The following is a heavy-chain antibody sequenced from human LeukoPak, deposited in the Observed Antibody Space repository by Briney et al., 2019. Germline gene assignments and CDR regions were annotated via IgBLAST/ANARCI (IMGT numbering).Heavy chain of an antibody. Sequence: VASVKVSCKASGYTFTSYGISWVRQAPGQGLEWMGWISAYNGNTNYAQKLQGRVTITADESTSTAYMELSSLRSEDTAVYYCARAYCGGDCYFSTPEAPYWYFDLWGRGTLVTVSS. D-gene: IGHD2-21*01. V-gene: IGHV1-18*01. J-gene: IGHJ2*01. CDR1: GYTFTSYG. CDR3: ARAYCGGDCYFSTPEAPYWYFDL. CDR2: ISAYNGNT.